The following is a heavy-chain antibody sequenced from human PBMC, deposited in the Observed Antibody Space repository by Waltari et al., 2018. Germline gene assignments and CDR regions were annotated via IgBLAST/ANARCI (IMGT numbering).Heavy chain of an antibody. CDR1: GFTFSRFS. Sequence: QAPLVESGGGVVQPGRSLRLSCATSGFTFSRFSMHWVRQAPGKGRKWVAGVSNDGIGRYADSVKGRFTISRDNAKSTVSLEMNSLRPDDTALYYCARDRAFAVSLQDWGQGTPVTVSS. V-gene: IGHV3-30*04. J-gene: IGHJ4*02. CDR3: ARDRAFAVSLQD. CDR2: VSNDGIGR. D-gene: IGHD4-17*01.